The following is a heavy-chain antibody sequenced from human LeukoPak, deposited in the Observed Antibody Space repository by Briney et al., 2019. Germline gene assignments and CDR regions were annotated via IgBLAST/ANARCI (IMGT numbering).Heavy chain of an antibody. J-gene: IGHJ5*02. Sequence: GGSLRLSCAASGFTFSSYSTNWVRQAPGNGLEWVSSISSSSSYIYYADLVKGRFTISRDNAKNSLYLQMNSLRAEDTAVYYCARTLHRIAAAGTLGWFDPWGQGTLVTVSS. V-gene: IGHV3-21*01. CDR3: ARTLHRIAAAGTLGWFDP. CDR2: ISSSSSYI. D-gene: IGHD6-13*01. CDR1: GFTFSSYS.